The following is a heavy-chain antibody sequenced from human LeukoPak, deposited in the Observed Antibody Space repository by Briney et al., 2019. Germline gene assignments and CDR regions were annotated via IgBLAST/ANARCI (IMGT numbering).Heavy chain of an antibody. CDR3: ARDPHGYNSYFDY. J-gene: IGHJ4*02. Sequence: GGSLTLSCAASGFTFSSYAMSWVRQAPGKGLEWVSAISGSGGSTYYADSVKGRFTISRDISRNTVHLQMNSLRAGDTAVYYCARDPHGYNSYFDYWGQGTLVTVSS. D-gene: IGHD5-24*01. V-gene: IGHV3-23*01. CDR2: ISGSGGST. CDR1: GFTFSSYA.